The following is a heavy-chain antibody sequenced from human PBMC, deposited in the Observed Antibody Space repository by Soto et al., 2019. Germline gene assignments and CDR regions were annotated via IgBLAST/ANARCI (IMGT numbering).Heavy chain of an antibody. CDR3: ARGIATLPVFAFDI. D-gene: IGHD6-6*01. CDR1: GFSLSTSGVG. Sequence: QGTLKESGPTLVKPTQTLTLTCSFSGFSLSTSGVGVGWIRQSPGKALEWLALIYWSGDEHYRPSLKSRLSITKDTSKNHVVLIMTDMDPVDTATYYCARGIATLPVFAFDICGQGTMVTVSS. J-gene: IGHJ3*02. V-gene: IGHV2-5*01. CDR2: IYWSGDE.